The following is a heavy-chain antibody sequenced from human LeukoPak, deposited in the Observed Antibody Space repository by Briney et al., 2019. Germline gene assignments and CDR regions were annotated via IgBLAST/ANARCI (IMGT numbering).Heavy chain of an antibody. CDR1: GFTFGDHA. CDR2: IRSRAYRGTT. J-gene: IGHJ6*02. Sequence: GGSLRLSCSTSGFTFGDHAISWVRQAPGKGLEWVGFIRSRAYRGTTEYAASVRDRFTISRDDSKSIAYLQMNSLKIDDTAVYFCGRGPIELWLHNGIDVWGQGTTVTVSS. V-gene: IGHV3-49*04. D-gene: IGHD5-18*01. CDR3: GRGPIELWLHNGIDV.